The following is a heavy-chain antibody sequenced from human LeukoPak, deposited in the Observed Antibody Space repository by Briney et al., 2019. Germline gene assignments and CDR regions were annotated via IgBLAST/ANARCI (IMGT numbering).Heavy chain of an antibody. J-gene: IGHJ4*02. CDR1: GGTFSSYA. CDR3: ARAPTPVTTVFDY. CDR2: IIPIFGTA. D-gene: IGHD4-17*01. V-gene: IGHV1-69*13. Sequence: SVKVSCKASGGTFSSYAISWVRQAPGQGLEWMGGIIPIFGTANYAQKFQGRVTITADESTGTAYMELSSLRSEDTAVYYCARAPTPVTTVFDYWGQGTLVTVSS.